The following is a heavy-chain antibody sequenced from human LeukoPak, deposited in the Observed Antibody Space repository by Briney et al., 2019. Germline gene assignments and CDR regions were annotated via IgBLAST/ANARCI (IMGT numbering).Heavy chain of an antibody. J-gene: IGHJ6*03. CDR1: GFTFSTYN. CDR2: ITSSSAYT. CDR3: ARDPYNGNYGDSYYYMDV. Sequence: PGGSLRLSCAASGFTFSTYNMNWVRQTPGKGLEWVSSITSSSAYTFYADSVRGRFTISRDNAKSSLYLQMNSLRADDTAIYYCARDPYNGNYGDSYYYMDVWGKGTTVTISS. D-gene: IGHD1-26*01. V-gene: IGHV3-21*01.